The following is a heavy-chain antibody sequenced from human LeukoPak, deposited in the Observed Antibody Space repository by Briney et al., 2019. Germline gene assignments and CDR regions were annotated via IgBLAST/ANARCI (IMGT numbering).Heavy chain of an antibody. CDR1: GFTLSSYA. J-gene: IGHJ6*03. V-gene: IGHV3-23*01. Sequence: QPGGSLRLSCAASGFTLSSYAMSWVRQAPGKGLEWVSAISDTGNTYHADSVKGRFTISRDSFKNTLFLQMNRLRPEDAAVYYCTTDGKQWLVHRYYYYMDVWGKGTTVTVSS. CDR3: TTDGKQWLVHRYYYYMDV. CDR2: ISDTGNT. D-gene: IGHD6-19*01.